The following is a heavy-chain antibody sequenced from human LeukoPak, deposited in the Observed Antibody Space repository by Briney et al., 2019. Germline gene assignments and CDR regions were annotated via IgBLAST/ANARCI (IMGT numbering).Heavy chain of an antibody. CDR1: GFTFSTYA. V-gene: IGHV3-23*01. CDR3: AKDRAESGGYWAHFDY. CDR2: IRGSGGST. D-gene: IGHD1-26*01. J-gene: IGHJ4*02. Sequence: SGGSLRLSCAVSGFTFSTYAMSWVRQAPGKGLEWVSAIRGSGGSTYYADSVKGRFTISRDNSKNTLYLQMNTLRAEDTAVYYCAKDRAESGGYWAHFDYWGQGTLVTVSS.